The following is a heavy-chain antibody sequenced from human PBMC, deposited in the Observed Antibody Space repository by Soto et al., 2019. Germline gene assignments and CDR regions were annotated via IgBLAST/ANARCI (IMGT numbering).Heavy chain of an antibody. J-gene: IGHJ6*04. CDR3: AGTSTRCSYGMGS. CDR1: GDSVSSNSAA. V-gene: IGHV6-1*01. Sequence: PSETLSISCVISGDSVSSNSAAWNWISQSPSRGLEWLGRTYYRSRWYNDYAVSVRSRITVNADTSKNQFSLHLNSVTPEDTAVYYCAGTSTRCSYGMGSWDKGPSGTLSS. CDR2: TYYRSRWYN. D-gene: IGHD2-2*01.